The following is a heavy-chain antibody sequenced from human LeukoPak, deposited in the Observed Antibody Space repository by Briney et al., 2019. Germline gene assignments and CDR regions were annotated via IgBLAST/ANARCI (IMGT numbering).Heavy chain of an antibody. CDR3: ARDFMGTYRVDFFDF. CDR1: GFTLSEYW. J-gene: IGHJ4*02. V-gene: IGHV3-7*01. D-gene: IGHD5-18*01. Sequence: GGSLRLSCVGSGFTLSEYWMSWVRRAPGKGLEWVANIKQDGSETYYVDSVRGRFTISRDNAKKSLYLQMNNLRGDDTAIYCCARDFMGTYRVDFFDFWGQGTQVTVSS. CDR2: IKQDGSET.